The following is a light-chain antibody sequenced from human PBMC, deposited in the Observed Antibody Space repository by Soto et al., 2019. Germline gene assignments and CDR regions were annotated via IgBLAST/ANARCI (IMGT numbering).Light chain of an antibody. CDR2: EVS. Sequence: QSALTQPASVSGSPGQSITISCTGTSSDIGGYNSVSWYQQHPGKAPKLMIYEVSNRPSGISNRFSGSKSGNTASLTISGLQAEDEADYYCSSDPSSVAHVFGTGTKVTVL. J-gene: IGLJ1*01. V-gene: IGLV2-14*01. CDR1: SSDIGGYNS. CDR3: SSDPSSVAHV.